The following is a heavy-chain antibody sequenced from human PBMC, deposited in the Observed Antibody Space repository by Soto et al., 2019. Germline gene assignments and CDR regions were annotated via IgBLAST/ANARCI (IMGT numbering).Heavy chain of an antibody. Sequence: PSETLTLTCTVSGGTISSSSYYWGWIRQRPGKGLEWIGSIYYSGSTYYNPSLNSRVTISVDTSKNQFPLKLSSVTAADTAVYYCAKGITIFGVVTEIDYWGQGTLVTVSS. D-gene: IGHD3-3*01. V-gene: IGHV4-39*01. CDR1: GGTISSSSYY. J-gene: IGHJ4*02. CDR3: AKGITIFGVVTEIDY. CDR2: IYYSGST.